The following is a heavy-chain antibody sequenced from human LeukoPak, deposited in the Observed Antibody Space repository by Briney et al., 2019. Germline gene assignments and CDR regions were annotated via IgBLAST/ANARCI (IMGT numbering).Heavy chain of an antibody. CDR3: ARDLNYGDYGPDY. Sequence: ASVKVSCKASGYTFTGYYMHGVRQAPGQGLEWMGRINPNSGGTNYAQKFQGRVTMTRDTSISTTYMELSRLISDDTAVYYCARDLNYGDYGPDYWGQGTLVTVSS. V-gene: IGHV1-2*06. J-gene: IGHJ4*02. CDR2: INPNSGGT. CDR1: GYTFTGYY. D-gene: IGHD4-17*01.